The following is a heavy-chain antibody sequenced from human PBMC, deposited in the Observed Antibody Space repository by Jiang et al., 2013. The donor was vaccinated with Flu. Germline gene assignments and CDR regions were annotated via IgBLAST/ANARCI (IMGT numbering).Heavy chain of an antibody. V-gene: IGHV4-59*01. CDR1: GGSISSYY. Sequence: GSGLVKPSETLSLTCTVSGGSISSYYWSWIRQPPGKGLEWIGYIYYSGSTNYNPSLKSRVTISVDTSKNQFSLKLSSVTAADTAVYYCASSTPYELDAFDIWGQGTMVTVSS. D-gene: IGHD1-7*01. J-gene: IGHJ3*02. CDR2: IYYSGST. CDR3: ASSTPYELDAFDI.